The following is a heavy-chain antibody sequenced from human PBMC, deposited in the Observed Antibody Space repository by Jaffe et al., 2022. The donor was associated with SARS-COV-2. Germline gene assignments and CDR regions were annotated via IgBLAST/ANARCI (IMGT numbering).Heavy chain of an antibody. V-gene: IGHV3-48*01. CDR1: GFTFSSYS. CDR2: ISSSSSTI. J-gene: IGHJ4*02. Sequence: EVQLVESGGGLVQPGGSLRLSCAASGFTFSSYSMNWVRQAPGKGLEWVSYISSSSSTIYYADSVKGRFTISRDNAKNSLYLQMNSLRAEDTAVYYCARDWAARVVVTANDYWGQGTLVTVSS. D-gene: IGHD2-21*02. CDR3: ARDWAARVVVTANDY.